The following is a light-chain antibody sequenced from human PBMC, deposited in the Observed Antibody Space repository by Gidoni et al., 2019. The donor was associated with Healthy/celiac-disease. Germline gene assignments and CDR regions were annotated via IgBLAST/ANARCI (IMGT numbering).Light chain of an antibody. Sequence: SYELTQPPSVSVSPGQTAKITCSGDALPKQYAYWYQQKPGQAPVLVIYKHRERPSGIPERFSGSSSGTTVTLTISGVQAEDGADYYCQSADSSGTLYVFGTGTKVTVL. CDR3: QSADSSGTLYV. V-gene: IGLV3-25*03. J-gene: IGLJ1*01. CDR1: ALPKQY. CDR2: KHR.